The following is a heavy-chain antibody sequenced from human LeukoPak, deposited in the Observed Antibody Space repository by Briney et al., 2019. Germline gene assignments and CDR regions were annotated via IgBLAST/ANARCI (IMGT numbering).Heavy chain of an antibody. J-gene: IGHJ6*02. V-gene: IGHV4-34*01. CDR3: ARGRGYCSGGSCSYYYYYYGMDV. CDR1: GGSFSGYY. CDR2: INHSGST. D-gene: IGHD2-15*01. Sequence: SETLSLTCAVYGGSFSGYYWSWIRQPPGKGLEWIGEINHSGSTNYNPSLKSRVTISVDTSKNQFSLKLSSVTAADTAVYYCARGRGYCSGGSCSYYYYYYGMDVWGQGTTVTVSS.